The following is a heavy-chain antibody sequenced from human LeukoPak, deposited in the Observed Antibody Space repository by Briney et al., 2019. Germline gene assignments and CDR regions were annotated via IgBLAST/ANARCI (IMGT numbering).Heavy chain of an antibody. CDR2: ISSNGGST. J-gene: IGHJ4*02. V-gene: IGHV3-64*01. D-gene: IGHD1-26*01. CDR3: ARGDSGSYFPDY. CDR1: GFTFSSYA. Sequence: GSLRLSCAASGFTFSSYAMHWVRQAPGKGLEYVSAISSNGGSTYYANSVKGRFTISRDNSKNTLYLQMGSLRAEDMAVYYCARGDSGSYFPDYWGQGTLVTVSS.